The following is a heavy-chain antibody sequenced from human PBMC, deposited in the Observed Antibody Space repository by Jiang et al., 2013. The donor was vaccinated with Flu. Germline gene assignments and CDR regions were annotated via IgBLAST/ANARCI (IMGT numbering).Heavy chain of an antibody. CDR1: GFSLSTSGMC. CDR2: IDWDDDK. J-gene: IGHJ4*02. Sequence: KPTQTLTLTCTFSGFSLSTSGMCVSWIRQPPGKALEWLARIDWDDDKYYSTSLKTRLTISKDTSKNQVVLTMTNTDPVDTATYYCARVLAAAGTRVDYWGQGTLVTVSS. D-gene: IGHD6-13*01. V-gene: IGHV2-70*11. CDR3: ARVLAAAGTRVDY.